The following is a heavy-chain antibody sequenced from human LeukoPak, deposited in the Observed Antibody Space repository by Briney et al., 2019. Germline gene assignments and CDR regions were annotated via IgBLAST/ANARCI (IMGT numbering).Heavy chain of an antibody. Sequence: GGSLRLSCAASGFSFSGSAMHWVRQASGKGLEWVGRVRSKSNSYGAAYSASVKGRFTITRDDSKNTAYLQVNSLKTEDTAIYYCTRRSGDDSSGYYDNWGQGALVTVSS. V-gene: IGHV3-73*01. CDR2: VRSKSNSYGA. J-gene: IGHJ4*02. CDR3: TRRSGDDSSGYYDN. CDR1: GFSFSGSA. D-gene: IGHD3-22*01.